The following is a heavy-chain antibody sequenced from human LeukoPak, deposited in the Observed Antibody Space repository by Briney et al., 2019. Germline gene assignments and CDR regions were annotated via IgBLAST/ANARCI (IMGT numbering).Heavy chain of an antibody. V-gene: IGHV4-59*01. J-gene: IGHJ4*02. CDR3: ARDGLRRPLDY. Sequence: SETLSLTCTVSGGSISSYYWRWIRQPPGKGLEWSGYIYYSGSTNYNPSLKRRVTISVEKSKNQFSLKLSSVTAADTAVYYCARDGLRRPLDYWGQGTLVTVSS. CDR2: IYYSGST. D-gene: IGHD5-12*01. CDR1: GGSISSYY.